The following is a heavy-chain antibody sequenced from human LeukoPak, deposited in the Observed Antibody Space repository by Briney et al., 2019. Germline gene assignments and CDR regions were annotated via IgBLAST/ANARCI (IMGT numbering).Heavy chain of an antibody. Sequence: GGSLRLSCAASGFTFSSYSMNWVRQAPGKGLEWVSYISSSSSYIYYADSVKGRFTISRDNAKNSLYLQMNSLRAEDTAVYYCARVRYYYDGSGYYFDYWGQGTLVTVSS. CDR2: ISSSSSYI. CDR3: ARVRYYYDGSGYYFDY. J-gene: IGHJ4*02. CDR1: GFTFSSYS. D-gene: IGHD3-22*01. V-gene: IGHV3-21*05.